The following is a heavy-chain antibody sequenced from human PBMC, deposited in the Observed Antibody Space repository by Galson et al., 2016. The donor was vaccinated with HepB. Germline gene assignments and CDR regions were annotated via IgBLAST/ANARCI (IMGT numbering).Heavy chain of an antibody. CDR2: ISSSSGVT. Sequence: LEWLSYISSSSGVTHYADSVKGRLTISRDNAKSSLYLQMSSLRNEDTALYYCALLTRGRYGFDVWGQGTMVTVSS. J-gene: IGHJ3*01. V-gene: IGHV3-48*02. D-gene: IGHD2-15*01. CDR3: ALLTRGRYGFDV.